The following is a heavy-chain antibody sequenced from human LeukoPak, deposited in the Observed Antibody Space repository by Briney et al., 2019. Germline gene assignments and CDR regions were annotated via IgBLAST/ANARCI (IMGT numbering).Heavy chain of an antibody. CDR1: GFTFSHYA. Sequence: GGSLRLSCAVSGFTFSHYAMSWVRQAPGRGREWVGSLIGSGVATYKPDSVNGRLQISRHNLNSTLYLHISALRDQPTAVYHCARGYSHNSGRWLDPWRQATLLTVSS. CDR3: ARGYSHNSGRWLDP. D-gene: IGHD5-12*01. V-gene: IGHV3-23*01. J-gene: IGHJ5*02. CDR2: LIGSGVAT.